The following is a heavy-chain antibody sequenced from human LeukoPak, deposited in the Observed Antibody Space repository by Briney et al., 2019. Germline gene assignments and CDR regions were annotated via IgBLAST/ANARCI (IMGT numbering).Heavy chain of an antibody. Sequence: PSQTLSLTCTVSGGSISSGGYYWSWIRQPPGKGLEWIGYIYHSGSTNYNPSLKSRVTISVDTSKNQFSLKLSSVTAADTAVYYCARFGSGWYYFDYWGQGTLVTVSS. V-gene: IGHV4-30-2*01. J-gene: IGHJ4*02. CDR2: IYHSGST. CDR3: ARFGSGWYYFDY. CDR1: GGSISSGGYY. D-gene: IGHD6-19*01.